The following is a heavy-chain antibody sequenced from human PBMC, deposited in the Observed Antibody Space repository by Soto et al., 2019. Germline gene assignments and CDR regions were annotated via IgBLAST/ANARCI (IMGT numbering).Heavy chain of an antibody. CDR1: GGSFSGHS. D-gene: IGHD3-22*01. CDR3: STRAYDTNGYYRFDP. V-gene: IGHV4-34*01. CDR2: INHSGRV. Sequence: SETLSLTCAVYGGSFSGHSWTRIRQSPGKGLEWIGDINHSGRVNYSPSLKSRVTISLDTSKNQFSLTLSAVTAADTAMYYCSTRAYDTNGYYRFDPWGQGTLVTVSS. J-gene: IGHJ5*01.